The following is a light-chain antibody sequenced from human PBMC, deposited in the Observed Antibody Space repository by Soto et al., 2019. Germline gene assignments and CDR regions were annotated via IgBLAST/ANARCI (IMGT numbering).Light chain of an antibody. V-gene: IGKV3-15*01. CDR3: QQYNKWPWT. CDR1: QTVSSS. Sequence: EIVLTQSPGTLSLSPGERATLSCRASQTVSSSLAWYQQKPGQAPRLLIFGASARATGVPARFSGSGSGTLFTLTISSLQSEDFGVYYCQQYNKWPWTFGQGTKVDI. CDR2: GAS. J-gene: IGKJ1*01.